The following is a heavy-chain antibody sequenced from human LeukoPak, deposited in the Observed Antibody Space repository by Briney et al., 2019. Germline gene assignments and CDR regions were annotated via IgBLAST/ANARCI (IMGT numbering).Heavy chain of an antibody. CDR1: GGSISSYY. Sequence: SETLSLSCTVSGGSISSYYWSWIRQPPGKGLEWIGYVYHTGASGYHPPLKSRVAMSLDTSKNHVSLNLRSVTAADTSVYFCTRVVNGGHFDYWGQGTLVTVSS. CDR3: TRVVNGGHFDY. V-gene: IGHV4-59*01. J-gene: IGHJ4*02. CDR2: VYHTGAS. D-gene: IGHD2-8*01.